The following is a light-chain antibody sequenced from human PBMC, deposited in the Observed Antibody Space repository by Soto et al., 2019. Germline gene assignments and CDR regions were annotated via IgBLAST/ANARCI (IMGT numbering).Light chain of an antibody. CDR3: SSYTSSNTLV. J-gene: IGLJ2*01. V-gene: IGLV2-14*01. CDR1: SSDVGGYDY. CDR2: DVT. Sequence: QSALTQPASVSGSPGQSITISCTGTSSDVGGYDYVSWYQQYPGKAPKLMIYDVTARPSGISNRFSGSKSGNTASLIIFGLQAEDEADYYCSSYTSSNTLVFGGGTKVTVL.